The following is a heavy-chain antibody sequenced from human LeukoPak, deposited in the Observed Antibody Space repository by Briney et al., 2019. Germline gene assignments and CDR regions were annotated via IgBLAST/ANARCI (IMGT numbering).Heavy chain of an antibody. V-gene: IGHV4-59*01. CDR1: GGSISSYY. J-gene: IGHJ2*01. D-gene: IGHD6-13*01. CDR2: IYYSGGT. CDR3: ARGMSIAAAGNYWYFDL. Sequence: SETLSLTCTVSGGSISSYYWSWIRQPPGKGLEWIGYIYYSGGTNYNPSLKSRVTISLDTSKNQFSLRLSSVTAADTAVYYCARGMSIAAAGNYWYFDLWGRGTLVTVSS.